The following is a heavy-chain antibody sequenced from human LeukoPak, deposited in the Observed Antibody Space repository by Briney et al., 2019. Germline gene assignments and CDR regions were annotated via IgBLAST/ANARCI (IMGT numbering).Heavy chain of an antibody. Sequence: PGGSLRLSCAASGFTFSSYSMNWVRQAPGKGLEWVSSISSSSSYIYYADSVKGRLTISRDNVKNSLYLQMNSLRAEDTAVYYCARDLSGVTGYTYGRGIDYWGQGTLVTVSS. J-gene: IGHJ4*02. CDR2: ISSSSSYI. D-gene: IGHD5-18*01. CDR1: GFTFSSYS. V-gene: IGHV3-21*01. CDR3: ARDLSGVTGYTYGRGIDY.